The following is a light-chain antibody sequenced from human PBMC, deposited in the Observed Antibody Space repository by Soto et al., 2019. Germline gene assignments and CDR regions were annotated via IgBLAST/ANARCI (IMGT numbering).Light chain of an antibody. CDR3: QQSYSNPRT. Sequence: DIQMTQSPSSLSASVGDRVTITCRASQSISSYLNWYQQKPGKAPKLLIYAASSLQSGVPSRFSGCGSGTDFTLTISSLQPEDFATYYCQQSYSNPRTFGQGTKVEIK. CDR1: QSISSY. J-gene: IGKJ1*01. V-gene: IGKV1-39*01. CDR2: AAS.